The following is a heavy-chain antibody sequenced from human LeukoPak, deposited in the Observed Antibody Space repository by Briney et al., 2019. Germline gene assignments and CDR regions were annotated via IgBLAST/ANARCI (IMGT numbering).Heavy chain of an antibody. V-gene: IGHV3-48*02. CDR2: ISSSTTTK. CDR1: GFTFSTYS. CDR3: ARDPLAY. J-gene: IGHJ4*02. Sequence: GGSLRLSCAASGFTFSTYSMNWVRQAPGKGLEWVSYISSSTTTKYYADSTKGRFTISRDNAKNSVYLQINSLRDEDTAVYFCARDPLAYWGQGTLVTVSS.